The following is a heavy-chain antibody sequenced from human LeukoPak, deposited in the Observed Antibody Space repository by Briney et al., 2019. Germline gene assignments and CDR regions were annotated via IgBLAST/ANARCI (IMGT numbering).Heavy chain of an antibody. D-gene: IGHD2-15*01. CDR2: ISGDNPGT. Sequence: PGGSLRLSCAAPGFTFSTYAMSWVRQTPGKGLEWVAAISGDNPGTYHANSVKGRFIISRDSSKNTLHLQMSGLRAEDTARYYCAKAPVGHCSGAFCYHFDSWGQGTLVTVSS. CDR3: AKAPVGHCSGAFCYHFDS. V-gene: IGHV3-23*01. CDR1: GFTFSTYA. J-gene: IGHJ4*02.